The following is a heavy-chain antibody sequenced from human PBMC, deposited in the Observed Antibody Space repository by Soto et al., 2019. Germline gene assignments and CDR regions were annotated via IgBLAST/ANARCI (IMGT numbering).Heavy chain of an antibody. CDR3: APLTVSLSGPYGIHV. CDR1: GYSVSSSDYN. CDR2: MFYSGLT. Sequence: SETLSLTCSVSGYSVSSSDYNWAWIRQPPGKGLEWIGSMFYSGLTYYNPSLKSRVTLSVDTSKNRFSVRLNSVTAADTAVYYCAPLTVSLSGPYGIHVWGQGTTVTVSS. V-gene: IGHV4-39*01. J-gene: IGHJ6*02. D-gene: IGHD2-15*01.